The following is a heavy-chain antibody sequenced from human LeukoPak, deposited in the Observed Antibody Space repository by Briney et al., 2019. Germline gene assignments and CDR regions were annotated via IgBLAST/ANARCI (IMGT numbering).Heavy chain of an antibody. D-gene: IGHD4-17*01. J-gene: IGHJ5*02. CDR3: ARNDYGDYFYWFDP. CDR1: GGSISSSSYY. Sequence: SETLSLTCTVSGGSISSSSYYWGWIRQPPGKGLEWIGSIYYSGSTYYNPSLKSRVTISVDTSKNQFSLKLSSVTAADTAVYYCARNDYGDYFYWFDPWGQGTLVTVSS. V-gene: IGHV4-39*01. CDR2: IYYSGST.